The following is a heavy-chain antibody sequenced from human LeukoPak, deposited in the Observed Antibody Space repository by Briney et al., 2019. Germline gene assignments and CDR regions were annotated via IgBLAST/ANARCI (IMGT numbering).Heavy chain of an antibody. Sequence: GRSLRLSCAAAGFTFSSYSMNWVRPAPGKGLEWVSYISSSSSTIYYADSVKGRFTISRDNAKNSLYLQMNSLRDEDTAVYYCARDQNAVIVFDYWGQGTLVTVSS. CDR2: ISSSSSTI. V-gene: IGHV3-48*02. CDR1: GFTFSSYS. CDR3: ARDQNAVIVFDY. D-gene: IGHD1-26*01. J-gene: IGHJ4*02.